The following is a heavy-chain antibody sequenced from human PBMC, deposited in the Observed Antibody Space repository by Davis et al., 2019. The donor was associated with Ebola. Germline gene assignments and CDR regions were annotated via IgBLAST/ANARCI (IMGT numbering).Heavy chain of an antibody. V-gene: IGHV1-46*01. J-gene: IGHJ4*02. D-gene: IGHD3-16*01. CDR2: INPSGGST. Sequence: ASVKVSCKASGYTFTSYYMHWVRQAPGQGLEWMGIINPSGGSTSYAQKFQGRVTMTRDTSTSTVYMELSSLRSEDTAVYYCARVGAFGKRGSTAVGGFDYWGQGTLVTVSS. CDR3: ARVGAFGKRGSTAVGGFDY. CDR1: GYTFTSYY.